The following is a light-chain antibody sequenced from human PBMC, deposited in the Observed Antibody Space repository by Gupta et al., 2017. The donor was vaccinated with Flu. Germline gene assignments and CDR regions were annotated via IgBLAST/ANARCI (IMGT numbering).Light chain of an antibody. CDR3: KQERHSPFT. CDR2: AAS. CDR1: HSVSSY. J-gene: IGKJ2*01. Sequence: AIRTTQSPSSLSASKGDRVTITCRASHSVSSYLAWYQQKPGKAPKLLIYAASTVQSGVPSKFSSSGSGTDFTVTISWRQSEDVATYYCKQERHSPFTFGQGTKLEI. V-gene: IGKV1-8*01.